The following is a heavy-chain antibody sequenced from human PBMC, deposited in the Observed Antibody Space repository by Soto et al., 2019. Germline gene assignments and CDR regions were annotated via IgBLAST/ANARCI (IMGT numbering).Heavy chain of an antibody. Sequence: EVQLVESGGGLVQPGGSPRLSCAASGFTFSSYSMNWVRQAPGKGLEWVSYISSSSSTIYYADSVKGRFTISRDNAKNSLYLQMNSLRDEDTAVYYCARTWGGSSWYYFDYWGQGTLVTVSS. J-gene: IGHJ4*02. D-gene: IGHD6-13*01. CDR3: ARTWGGSSWYYFDY. CDR1: GFTFSSYS. V-gene: IGHV3-48*02. CDR2: ISSSSSTI.